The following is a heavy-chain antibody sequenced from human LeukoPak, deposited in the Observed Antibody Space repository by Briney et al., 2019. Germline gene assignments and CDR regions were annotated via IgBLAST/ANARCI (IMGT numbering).Heavy chain of an antibody. D-gene: IGHD1-26*01. Sequence: SETLSLTCTVSGGSISSSSYYWGWIRQPPGKGLEWIGSIYYSGSTYYNPSLKSRVTISVDTSKNQFSLKLSSVTAADTAVYYCARQGDIVGAIPTPDPWGQGTLVTVSS. CDR3: ARQGDIVGAIPTPDP. CDR1: GGSISSSSYY. J-gene: IGHJ5*02. V-gene: IGHV4-39*01. CDR2: IYYSGST.